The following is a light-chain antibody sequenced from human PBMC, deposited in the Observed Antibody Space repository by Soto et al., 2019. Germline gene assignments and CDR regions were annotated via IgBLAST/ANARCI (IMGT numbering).Light chain of an antibody. CDR3: NSLRVNHLYV. CDR2: EVT. Sequence: QSALTQPASVSGSPVQTITISCTGTSSDVGRYNTVSWYQHHPGKAPKLIIYEVTHRPAGISDRFSASKSGNTASLTISGLQAEDEADYYCNSLRVNHLYVFGSGTKLTVL. J-gene: IGLJ1*01. V-gene: IGLV2-14*01. CDR1: SSDVGRYNT.